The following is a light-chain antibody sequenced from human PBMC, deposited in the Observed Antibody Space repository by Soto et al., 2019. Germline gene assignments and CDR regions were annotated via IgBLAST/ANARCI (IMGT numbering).Light chain of an antibody. CDR3: QQYDNLFFS. V-gene: IGKV1-33*01. CDR1: QDISNY. CDR2: DVF. Sequence: DFQMTQSPSSLSASVGDRVIITCQASQDISNYLNWYQKKPGKAPKLLIYDVFNLEAGVPSRFSGSGSGTDFTLNISSLQTEDIATYYFQQYDNLFFSFGGGTRVEIK. J-gene: IGKJ4*01.